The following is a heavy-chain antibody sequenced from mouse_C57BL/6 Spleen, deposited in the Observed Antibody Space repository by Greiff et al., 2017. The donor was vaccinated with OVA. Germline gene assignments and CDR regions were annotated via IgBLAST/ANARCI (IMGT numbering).Heavy chain of an antibody. V-gene: IGHV1-81*01. CDR2: IYPRSGNT. Sequence: QVQLQQSGAELARPGASVKLSCKASGYTFTSYGISWVKQRTGQGLEWIGEIYPRSGNTYYNEKFKGKATLTADKSSSTAYMELRSLTSEDSAVYFCASKPSTGGVYFDYWGQGTTLTVSS. CDR3: ASKPSTGGVYFDY. D-gene: IGHD3-2*01. CDR1: GYTFTSYG. J-gene: IGHJ2*01.